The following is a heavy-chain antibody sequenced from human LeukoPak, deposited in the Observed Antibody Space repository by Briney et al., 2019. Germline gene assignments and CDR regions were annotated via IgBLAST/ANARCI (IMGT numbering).Heavy chain of an antibody. Sequence: GGSLRLSCAASGFTLSSYGMSWVRQAPGKGLEWVSTISASGFSTYFADSVKGRFTISRDSSRNTLYLQMDSLRAEDTALYYCAKSTTSGTTGYWADWGQGTLVTVSS. CDR1: GFTLSSYG. V-gene: IGHV3-23*01. D-gene: IGHD3-9*01. CDR3: AKSTTSGTTGYWAD. CDR2: ISASGFST. J-gene: IGHJ4*02.